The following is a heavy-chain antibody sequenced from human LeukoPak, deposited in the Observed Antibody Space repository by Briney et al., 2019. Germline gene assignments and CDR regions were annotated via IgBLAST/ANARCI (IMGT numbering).Heavy chain of an antibody. CDR3: AKGQLQLWSFDY. Sequence: PGGSLRLSCAASGXTFSSYAMSWVRQAXXXXLEWVSAISGSGGSTYYADSVKGRFTISRDNSKNTLYLQMNSLRAEDTAVYYCAKGQLQLWSFDYWGQGTLVTVSS. J-gene: IGHJ4*02. CDR1: GXTFSSYA. D-gene: IGHD5-18*01. CDR2: ISGSGGST. V-gene: IGHV3-23*01.